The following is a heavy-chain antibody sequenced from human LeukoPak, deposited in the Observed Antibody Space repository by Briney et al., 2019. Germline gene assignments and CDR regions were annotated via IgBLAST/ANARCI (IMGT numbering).Heavy chain of an antibody. V-gene: IGHV1-69*10. Sequence: GASVKVSCKASGGTFSSYAISWVRQAPGQGLEWMGGIIPILGIANYAQKFQGRVTITADKSTSTAYTERSSLRSEDTAVYYCASSPRIAAPAAFDIWGQGTMVTVSS. CDR3: ASSPRIAAPAAFDI. CDR2: IIPILGIA. D-gene: IGHD6-13*01. CDR1: GGTFSSYA. J-gene: IGHJ3*02.